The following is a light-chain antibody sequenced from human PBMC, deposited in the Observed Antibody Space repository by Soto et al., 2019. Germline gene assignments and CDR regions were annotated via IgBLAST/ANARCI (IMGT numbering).Light chain of an antibody. CDR2: EDN. CDR3: QAWDSSTHYV. Sequence: YELTQPPSVSVSPGQTASIPCSGDKLGDKYASWYQQRPGQPPVVVIYEDNKRPSGIPERFSGSNSGNTATLTISGTQATDEADYYCQAWDSSTHYVFGTGTKVTVL. CDR1: KLGDKY. J-gene: IGLJ1*01. V-gene: IGLV3-1*01.